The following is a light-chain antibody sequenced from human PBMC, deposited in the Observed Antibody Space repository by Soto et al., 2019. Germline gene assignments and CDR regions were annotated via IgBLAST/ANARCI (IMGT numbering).Light chain of an antibody. J-gene: IGKJ1*01. CDR2: KAS. CDR3: QHYNSYFQT. V-gene: IGKV1-5*03. CDR1: QTISSW. Sequence: DIQMTQSPSTLSGSVGDRVTITCRASQTISSWFAWYQEKPGKAPKLLIYKASTLKSGVPSRFSGSGSGTEFPLTISSLQPDDFATYYCQHYNSYFQTFGQGTKVDIK.